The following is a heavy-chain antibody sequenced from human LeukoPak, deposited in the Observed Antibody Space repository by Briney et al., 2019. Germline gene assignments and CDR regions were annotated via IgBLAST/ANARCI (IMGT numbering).Heavy chain of an antibody. D-gene: IGHD2-15*01. CDR2: TYYRSKLYN. CDR1: GDRLSSNSAA. Sequence: SQTLSLTCALSGDRLSSNSAAWDWIRQSPSRGLEWLGRTYYRSKLYNDYAGSVQSRIIINADTSKNQFSLQLKSVTPEDTAVYYCAREEVFEPATHYYGMDVWGQGTTVTVSS. V-gene: IGHV6-1*01. CDR3: AREEVFEPATHYYGMDV. J-gene: IGHJ6*02.